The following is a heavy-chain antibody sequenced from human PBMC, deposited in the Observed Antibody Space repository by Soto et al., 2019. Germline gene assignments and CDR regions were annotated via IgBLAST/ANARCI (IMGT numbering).Heavy chain of an antibody. Sequence: QITLKESGPTLVKPTQTLTLTCTFSEFSLTTSGVGVGWIRQPPGKALEWLAVIYWDDSKHYSPSLKSRLTLTQDTSKNQVVLTMTNMDPVDTATYYCTHKGYGDYPLDYWGQGTLVTVSS. J-gene: IGHJ4*02. CDR1: EFSLTTSGVG. CDR3: THKGYGDYPLDY. D-gene: IGHD4-17*01. CDR2: IYWDDSK. V-gene: IGHV2-5*02.